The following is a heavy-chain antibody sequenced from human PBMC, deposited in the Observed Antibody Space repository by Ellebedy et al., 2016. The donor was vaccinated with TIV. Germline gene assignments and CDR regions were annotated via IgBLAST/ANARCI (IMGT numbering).Heavy chain of an antibody. CDR2: IYYSGST. CDR1: GGSISSSSYY. J-gene: IGHJ3*02. CDR3: ARGVDWGRAFDI. V-gene: IGHV4-39*07. Sequence: GSLRLSCTVSGGSISSSSYYWGWIRQPPGKGLEWIGSIYYSGSTYYNPSLKSRVTISVDTSKKQFSLKLSSVTAADTAVYYCARGVDWGRAFDIWGQGTMVTVSS. D-gene: IGHD3/OR15-3a*01.